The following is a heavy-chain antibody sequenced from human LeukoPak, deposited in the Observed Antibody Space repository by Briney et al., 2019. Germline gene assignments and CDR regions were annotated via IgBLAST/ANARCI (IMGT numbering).Heavy chain of an antibody. CDR1: GFTFSSYG. CDR2: ISYDGSNK. J-gene: IGHJ3*02. Sequence: PGRSLRLSCAASGFTFSSYGMHWVRQAPGKGLEWVAVISYDGSNKYYADSVKGRFTISRDNSKNTLYLQMNSLRAEDTAVYYCANSDTYYDSSGYYWGAFDIWGQGTMVTVSS. CDR3: ANSDTYYDSSGYYWGAFDI. D-gene: IGHD3-22*01. V-gene: IGHV3-30*18.